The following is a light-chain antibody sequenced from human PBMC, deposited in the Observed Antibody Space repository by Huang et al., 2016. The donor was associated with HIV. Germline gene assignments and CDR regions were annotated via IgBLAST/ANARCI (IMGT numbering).Light chain of an antibody. J-gene: IGKJ1*01. Sequence: DIVMTQSPDSLAVSLGERATINCKSSQRILYNSDKKNYLAGYQQKPGQPPKLLMYWAATRESGVPDRFSGSGSGTDFTLTISSLQAGDVAVYYCQQYYGSPPTFGQGTKVEIK. V-gene: IGKV4-1*01. CDR1: QRILYNSDKKNY. CDR3: QQYYGSPPT. CDR2: WAA.